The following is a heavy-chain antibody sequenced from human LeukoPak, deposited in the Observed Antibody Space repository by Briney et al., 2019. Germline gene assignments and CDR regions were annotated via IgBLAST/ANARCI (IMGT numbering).Heavy chain of an antibody. J-gene: IGHJ4*02. CDR2: IYVTGNT. Sequence: PSQTLSLACTVSGGSISSDYYYWSWIRQPPGKGLEWIGSIYVTGNTYYNPSLKSRLTISVDTSKNQFSLRMNSVTAADTAVYYCARENYDILTGYSSFDYWGQGTLVTVSS. D-gene: IGHD3-9*01. V-gene: IGHV4-31*03. CDR1: GGSISSDYYY. CDR3: ARENYDILTGYSSFDY.